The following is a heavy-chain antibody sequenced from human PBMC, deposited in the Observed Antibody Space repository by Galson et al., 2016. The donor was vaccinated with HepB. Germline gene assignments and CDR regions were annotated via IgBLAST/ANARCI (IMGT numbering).Heavy chain of an antibody. D-gene: IGHD1-26*01. CDR1: GFMFSSYR. V-gene: IGHV3-21*04. J-gene: IGHJ6*02. CDR3: ARESYYGNYYYYGMDV. Sequence: SLRLSCAASGFMFSSYRMNWVRQAPGKGLEWVSSITHSSTYINYADSLKGRFTISRDNAKNSLYLQMNSLRAEDTAVYYCARESYYGNYYYYGMDVWGQGTTVTVSS. CDR2: ITHSSTYI.